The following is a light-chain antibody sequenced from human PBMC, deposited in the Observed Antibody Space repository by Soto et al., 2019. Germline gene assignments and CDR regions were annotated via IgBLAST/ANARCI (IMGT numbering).Light chain of an antibody. CDR2: ATS. CDR3: QQANGFPFT. J-gene: IGKJ3*01. Sequence: DIQMTQSPSSVSASVGDRVTITCRASHGVSSWLAWYQQKPGKAPKLLIYATSSLQSGVPSRFSGSGSGADFTLTISSLQPEDFATYYCQQANGFPFTFGPGTKVDIK. CDR1: HGVSSW. V-gene: IGKV1-12*01.